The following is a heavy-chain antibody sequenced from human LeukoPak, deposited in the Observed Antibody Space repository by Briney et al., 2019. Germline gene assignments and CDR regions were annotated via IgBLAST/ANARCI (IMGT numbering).Heavy chain of an antibody. V-gene: IGHV3-7*01. CDR1: GFIFSRYW. Sequence: GGSLRLSCAASGFIFSRYWMTWVRQAPGKGLEWVANIKPDGSERYYVDSVKGRFTISRDNAKNSLYLQMNSLRVEDTAVYYCARRGAVASTTFGYWGQGTLVTVSS. CDR2: IKPDGSER. D-gene: IGHD6-19*01. J-gene: IGHJ4*02. CDR3: ARRGAVASTTFGY.